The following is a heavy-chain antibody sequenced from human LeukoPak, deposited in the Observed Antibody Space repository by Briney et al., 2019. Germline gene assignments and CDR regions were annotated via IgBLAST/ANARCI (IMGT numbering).Heavy chain of an antibody. CDR1: GGSISSSSYY. D-gene: IGHD3-10*01. Sequence: SETLSLTCTVSGGSISSSSYYWGWIRQPAGKGLEWIGRIYTSGSTNYNPSLKSRVTISGDTSKNQFSLRLSSVTAADTAVYYCASSRFGELHYWGQGTLVTVSS. CDR3: ASSRFGELHY. CDR2: IYTSGST. J-gene: IGHJ4*02. V-gene: IGHV4-61*02.